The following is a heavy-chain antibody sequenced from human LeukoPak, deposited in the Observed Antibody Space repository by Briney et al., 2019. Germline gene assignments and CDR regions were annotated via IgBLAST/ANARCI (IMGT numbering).Heavy chain of an antibody. J-gene: IGHJ4*02. CDR3: ARDHLYYEISGPRFDK. D-gene: IGHD3-16*01. Sequence: GGSLRLSCAASGFPFSSYEMNWVRQAPGKGLEWVSYISSSGNAIYYADSVKGRFTISRDNAKNSLYLQMNSLRVEDTAVYYCARDHLYYEISGPRFDKWGQGTRVTVSS. CDR2: ISSSGNAI. V-gene: IGHV3-48*03. CDR1: GFPFSSYE.